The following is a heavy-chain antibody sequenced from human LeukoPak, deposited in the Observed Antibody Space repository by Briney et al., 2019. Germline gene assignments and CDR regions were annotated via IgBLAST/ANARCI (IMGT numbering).Heavy chain of an antibody. D-gene: IGHD1-26*01. CDR1: GFSFSTYS. Sequence: PGGSLRLACAASGFSFSTYSMNWVRQAPGKGLEWVSYISSSSSTIYYADSVKGRFTISRDNAKNSLYLQMNSLRAEDTAVYYCASSTISRSLDYWGQGTLVTVSS. V-gene: IGHV3-48*01. CDR3: ASSTISRSLDY. J-gene: IGHJ4*02. CDR2: ISSSSSTI.